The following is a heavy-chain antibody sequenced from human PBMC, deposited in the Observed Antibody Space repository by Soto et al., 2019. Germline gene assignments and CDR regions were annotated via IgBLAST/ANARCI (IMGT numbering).Heavy chain of an antibody. V-gene: IGHV4-30-4*01. CDR1: GDSGGFISSGDYS. CDR3: ARGVTVFGLVSRFWFDP. D-gene: IGHD3-3*01. Sequence: SETLSLTCTVSGDSGGFISSGDYSWSWVRQSPGKGLEWIGHIYNSGITYYNPSLKSRVVISIDTSRNQFSLRLNSLTAADRAVYFCARGVTVFGLVSRFWFDPWGQGTVVTVSS. J-gene: IGHJ5*02. CDR2: IYNSGIT.